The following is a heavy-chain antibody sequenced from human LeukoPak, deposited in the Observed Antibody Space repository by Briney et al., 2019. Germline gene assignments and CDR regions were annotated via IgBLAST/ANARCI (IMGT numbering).Heavy chain of an antibody. V-gene: IGHV3-7*01. CDR3: ARDPCCWYSSSWYSDYYYYGMDV. D-gene: IGHD6-13*01. CDR2: IKQDGSEK. CDR1: GFTFSGYW. J-gene: IGHJ6*02. Sequence: GGSLRLSCAASGFTFSGYWMSWVRQAPGKGLEWVANIKQDGSEKYYVDSVKGRFTISRDNAKNSLYLQMNSLRAEDTAVYYCARDPCCWYSSSWYSDYYYYGMDVWGQGTTVTVSS.